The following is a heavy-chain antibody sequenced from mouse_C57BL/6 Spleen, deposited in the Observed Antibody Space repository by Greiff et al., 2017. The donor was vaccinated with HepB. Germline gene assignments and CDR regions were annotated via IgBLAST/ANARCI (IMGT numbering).Heavy chain of an antibody. J-gene: IGHJ2*01. V-gene: IGHV1-81*01. Sequence: VQLVESGAELARPGASVKLSCKASGYTFTSYGISWVKQRTGQGLEWIGEIYPRSGNTYYNEKFKGKATLTADKSSSTAYMELRSLTSEDSAVYFCAREGGDGYYRLDYWGQGTTLTVSS. CDR2: IYPRSGNT. CDR1: GYTFTSYG. CDR3: AREGGDGYYRLDY. D-gene: IGHD2-3*01.